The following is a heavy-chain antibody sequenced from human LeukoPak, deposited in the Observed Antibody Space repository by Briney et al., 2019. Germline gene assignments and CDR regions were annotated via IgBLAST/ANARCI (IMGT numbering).Heavy chain of an antibody. CDR1: GFTFSSYS. Sequence: PGGSLRLSCAASGFTFSSYSMNWVRQAPGKGLEWVSSISSSSSYIYYADSVKGRFTISRDSAKNSLYLQMNSLRAEDTAVYYCARAFDGDGYYYYYYMDVWGKGTTVTVSS. D-gene: IGHD5-24*01. V-gene: IGHV3-21*01. CDR3: ARAFDGDGYYYYYYMDV. J-gene: IGHJ6*03. CDR2: ISSSSSYI.